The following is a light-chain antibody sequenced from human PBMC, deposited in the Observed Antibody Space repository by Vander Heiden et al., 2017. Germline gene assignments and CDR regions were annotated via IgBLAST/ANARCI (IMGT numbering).Light chain of an antibody. Sequence: DIQMTQSPSSLSASVGDRVIIPCRASQSISTFLSWYQQKAGKAPKLLIDAATSLQPGVPSRFSGSGSGTDFTLTIRSLQPEDFGTYYCQQSDSPPLTFGQGTKVEIK. J-gene: IGKJ1*01. CDR2: AAT. CDR3: QQSDSPPLT. V-gene: IGKV1-39*01. CDR1: QSISTF.